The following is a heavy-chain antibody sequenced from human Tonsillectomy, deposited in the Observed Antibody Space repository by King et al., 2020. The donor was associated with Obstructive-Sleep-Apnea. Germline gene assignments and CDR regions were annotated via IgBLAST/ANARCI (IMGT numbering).Heavy chain of an antibody. J-gene: IGHJ4*02. Sequence: VQLVESGGGVVQPGRSLRLSCAASGFTFSSYVMHWVRQAPGKGLEGVAVLSYDGSNNYYADSVKGRFTISRDNSKKILYLQMNSLRAEDTAVYFCARDSYYDGSGLGYWGQGTLVTVSS. D-gene: IGHD3-22*01. CDR2: LSYDGSNN. CDR1: GFTFSSYV. V-gene: IGHV3-30-3*01. CDR3: ARDSYYDGSGLGY.